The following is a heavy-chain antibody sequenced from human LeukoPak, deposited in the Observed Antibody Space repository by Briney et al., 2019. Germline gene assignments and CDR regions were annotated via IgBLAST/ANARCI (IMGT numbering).Heavy chain of an antibody. CDR2: ISGSGGST. CDR1: GFTFSSYA. CDR3: AKGGYSLSYFDY. Sequence: AGGSLRLSCAASGFTFSSYAMSWVRQAPGKGLEWVSAISGSGGSTYYADSVKGRFTISRDNSKNTLYLQMNSLRAEDTAVYYCAKGGYSLSYFDYWGQGTLVTVSS. J-gene: IGHJ4*02. V-gene: IGHV3-23*01. D-gene: IGHD5-18*01.